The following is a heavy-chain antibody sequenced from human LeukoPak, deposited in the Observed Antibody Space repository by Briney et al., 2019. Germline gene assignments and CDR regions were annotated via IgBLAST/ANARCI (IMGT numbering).Heavy chain of an antibody. D-gene: IGHD3-3*01. Sequence: PSETLSLTCTVSGGSIGIYYWNWIRQPPGKGLEWIGEINHSGSTNYNPSLKSRVTISVDPSKNQFSLKLSSVTAADTAVYYCARRLGPLGVVTPGWFDPWGQGTLVTVSS. CDR3: ARRLGPLGVVTPGWFDP. CDR2: INHSGST. J-gene: IGHJ5*02. V-gene: IGHV4-59*08. CDR1: GGSIGIYY.